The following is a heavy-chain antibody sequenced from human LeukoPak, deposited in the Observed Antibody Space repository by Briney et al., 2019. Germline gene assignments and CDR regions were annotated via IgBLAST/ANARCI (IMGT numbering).Heavy chain of an antibody. CDR1: GYTFTSYD. J-gene: IGHJ4*02. V-gene: IGHV1-8*03. CDR2: MNPNSGNT. D-gene: IGHD6-6*01. Sequence: ASVKVSCKASGYTFTSYDINWVRQATGQGLEWMGWMNPNSGNTGYAQKFQGRVTITRNTSISTAYMELSSLRSEDTAVYYCARGSYSSSSVYFDYWGQGTLVTVSS. CDR3: ARGSYSSSSVYFDY.